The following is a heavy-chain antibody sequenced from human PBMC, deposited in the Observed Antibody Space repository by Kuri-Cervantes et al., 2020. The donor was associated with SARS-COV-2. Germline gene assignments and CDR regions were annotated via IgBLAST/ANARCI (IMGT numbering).Heavy chain of an antibody. CDR1: GGAFSSYA. D-gene: IGHD3-10*01. J-gene: IGHJ4*02. CDR2: IIPIFGTA. Sequence: SVKVSCKASGGAFSSYAISWVRQAPGRGLEWMGRIIPIFGTANYAQKFQGRVTITADESTSTAYMVLSSLRSEDTAVYYCARDQYGSGGMGNYWGQGTLVTVSS. V-gene: IGHV1-69*13. CDR3: ARDQYGSGGMGNY.